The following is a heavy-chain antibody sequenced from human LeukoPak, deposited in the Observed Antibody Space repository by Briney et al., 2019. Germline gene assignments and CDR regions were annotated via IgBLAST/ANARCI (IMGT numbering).Heavy chain of an antibody. CDR1: GFTFSSYW. Sequence: GGSLRLSCAATGFTFSSYWMSWVRQAPGKGLEWVANIKQDGREKYYVDSVKGRFTISRDNAKNSLYLQMNSLRAEDTAVYYCARDTGLAHFDYWGQGTLVTVSS. CDR3: ARDTGLAHFDY. J-gene: IGHJ4*02. CDR2: IKQDGREK. D-gene: IGHD6-19*01. V-gene: IGHV3-7*03.